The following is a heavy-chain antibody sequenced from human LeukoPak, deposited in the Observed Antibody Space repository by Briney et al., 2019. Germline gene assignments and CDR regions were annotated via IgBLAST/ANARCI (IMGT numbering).Heavy chain of an antibody. Sequence: ASVKVSCKASGYTFTGYYMHWVRQAPGQGLEWMGRINPNSGGTNYAQKFQGRATMTRDTSISTAYMELSRLRSDDTAVYYCARQYSSSSGSIDYWGQGTLVTVSS. CDR1: GYTFTGYY. V-gene: IGHV1-2*06. D-gene: IGHD6-6*01. CDR3: ARQYSSSSGSIDY. CDR2: INPNSGGT. J-gene: IGHJ4*02.